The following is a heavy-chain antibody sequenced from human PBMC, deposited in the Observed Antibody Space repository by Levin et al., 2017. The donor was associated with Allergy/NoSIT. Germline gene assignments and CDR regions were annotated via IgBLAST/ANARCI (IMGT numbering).Heavy chain of an antibody. D-gene: IGHD3-22*01. V-gene: IGHV4-39*07. CDR3: ARGYYDSSGYSLRIFDY. Sequence: KTSETLSLTCTVSGGSISSSSYYWGWIRQPPGKGLEWIGSIYYSGSTYYNPSLKSRVTISVDTSKNQFSLKLSSVTAADTAVYYCARGYYDSSGYSLRIFDYWGQGTLVTVSS. J-gene: IGHJ4*02. CDR2: IYYSGST. CDR1: GGSISSSSYY.